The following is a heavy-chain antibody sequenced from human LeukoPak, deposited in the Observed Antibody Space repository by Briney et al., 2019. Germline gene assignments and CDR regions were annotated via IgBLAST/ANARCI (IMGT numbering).Heavy chain of an antibody. V-gene: IGHV3-23*01. J-gene: IGHJ3*01. Sequence: PGRSLSPSCAAAGFSFSSAATTCGRPHPRNWREWVSLIGSSAGSTSYADSVKGRFTISRDNSKNTLSLQMNSLRVEDTAIYYCAKDIQLSSWGLGTMVTVSS. CDR1: GFSFSSAA. D-gene: IGHD5-24*01. CDR2: IGSSAGST. CDR3: AKDIQLSS.